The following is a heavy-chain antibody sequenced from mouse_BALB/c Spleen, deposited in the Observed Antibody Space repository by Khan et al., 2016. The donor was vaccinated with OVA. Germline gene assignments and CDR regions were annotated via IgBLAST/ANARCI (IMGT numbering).Heavy chain of an antibody. CDR1: GYTFTDYY. CDR2: IYPGSGNT. CDR3: ARGGFYGNSLFDY. V-gene: IGHV1-84*02. Sequence: QVQLKESGPELVKPGASVKISCKASGYTFTDYYINWVQQRLGQGLEWIGWIYPGSGNTKYNEKFKGMATLTVDTSSSTAYMQLSSLTSEDTAVYFCARGGFYGNSLFDYWGQGTTLTVSS. D-gene: IGHD1-1*01. J-gene: IGHJ2*01.